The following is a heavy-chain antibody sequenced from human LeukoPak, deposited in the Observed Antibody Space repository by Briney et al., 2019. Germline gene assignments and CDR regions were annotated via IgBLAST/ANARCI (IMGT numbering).Heavy chain of an antibody. Sequence: ASVKVSCKASGYTFNSSYMHWVRQAPGQGLEWMGIINPSGGSTSYAQKFQGRVTMTRDTSTSTVYMELSSLRSEDTAVYYCARGRKYCSGGSCYSPYAFDIWGQGTMVTVSS. CDR2: INPSGGST. CDR1: GYTFNSSY. J-gene: IGHJ3*02. V-gene: IGHV1-46*02. D-gene: IGHD2-15*01. CDR3: ARGRKYCSGGSCYSPYAFDI.